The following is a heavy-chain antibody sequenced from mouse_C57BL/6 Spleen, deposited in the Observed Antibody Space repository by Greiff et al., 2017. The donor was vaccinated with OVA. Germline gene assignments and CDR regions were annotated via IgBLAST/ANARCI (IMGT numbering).Heavy chain of an antibody. CDR3: AKNYYDYAMDY. Sequence: QVQLQQSGPGLVQPSQSLSITCTVSGFSLTSYGVHWVRQSPGKGLEWLGVIWSGGSTDYNAAFMSRLSITKDNAKSQVFFKMNSLQADDTARYYCAKNYYDYAMDYWGQGTSVTVSS. CDR1: GFSLTSYG. D-gene: IGHD2-4*01. J-gene: IGHJ4*01. V-gene: IGHV2-5*01. CDR2: IWSGGST.